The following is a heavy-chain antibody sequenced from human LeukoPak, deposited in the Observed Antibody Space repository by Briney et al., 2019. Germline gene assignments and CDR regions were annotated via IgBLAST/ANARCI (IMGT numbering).Heavy chain of an antibody. J-gene: IGHJ4*02. CDR2: IYPGDSDT. D-gene: IGHD3-22*01. CDR1: GYSFTSYW. CDR3: ARHGGNYYDSSGYYYGY. V-gene: IGHV5-51*01. Sequence: GESLKISCKGSGYSFTSYWIGWVRQMPGKGLEWMGIIYPGDSDTRYSPSFQGQVTISADKSISTAYLQGSSLKASDTAMYYCARHGGNYYDSSGYYYGYWGQGTLVTVSS.